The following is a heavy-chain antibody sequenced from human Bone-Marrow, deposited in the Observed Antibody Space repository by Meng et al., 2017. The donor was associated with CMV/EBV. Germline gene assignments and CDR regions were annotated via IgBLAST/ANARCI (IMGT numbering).Heavy chain of an antibody. V-gene: IGHV3-48*03. CDR3: ARTATSTPTVDY. Sequence: GGSLRLSCAASGFTFSSYEMNWVRQAPGKGLEWVSYISSSGSTIYYADSVKGRFTISRDNAKNSLYLQMNSLRAEDTAVYYCARTATSTPTVDYCGQGTLVAVSS. D-gene: IGHD1/OR15-1a*01. CDR2: ISSSGSTI. CDR1: GFTFSSYE. J-gene: IGHJ4*02.